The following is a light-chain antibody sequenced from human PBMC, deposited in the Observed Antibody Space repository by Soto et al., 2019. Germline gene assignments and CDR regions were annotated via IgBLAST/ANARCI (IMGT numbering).Light chain of an antibody. J-gene: IGKJ3*01. CDR3: QRYGGLLPRGS. CDR2: RAS. CDR1: QSVNANH. V-gene: IGKV3-20*01. Sequence: VLTQSPGTLSLSPGARATLSCRASQSVNANHLAWYQHKGGQAPRLLIYRASTRATGVPERFSGSGFGTAYRLIIHRQGPEDFALYYCQRYGGLLPRGSFGRGTTVEI.